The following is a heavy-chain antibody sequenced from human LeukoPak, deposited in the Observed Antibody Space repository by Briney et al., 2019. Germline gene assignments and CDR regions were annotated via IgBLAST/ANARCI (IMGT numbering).Heavy chain of an antibody. CDR3: AKEWQYGSGSYSRGLGTYGMDV. Sequence: GGSPRLSCAASGFTFSSYGMHWVRQAPGKGLEWVAVISYDGSNKYYADSVKGRFTISRDNSKNTLYLQMNSLRAEDTAVYYCAKEWQYGSGSYSRGLGTYGMDVWGQGTTVTVSS. V-gene: IGHV3-30*18. CDR1: GFTFSSYG. D-gene: IGHD3-10*01. CDR2: ISYDGSNK. J-gene: IGHJ6*02.